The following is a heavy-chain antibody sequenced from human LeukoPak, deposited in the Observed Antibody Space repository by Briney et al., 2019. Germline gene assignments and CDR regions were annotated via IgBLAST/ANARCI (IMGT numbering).Heavy chain of an antibody. V-gene: IGHV4-34*01. Sequence: SETLSLTCAVYGVSFSGHYWTWIRQPPGKGLEWIGESTHSGSTNYNPSLKSRVTISVDTSKSQFSLKLSSVTAADTAVYHCARGRTGAAALDFWGPGMLVTVSS. J-gene: IGHJ4*02. CDR2: STHSGST. CDR1: GVSFSGHY. D-gene: IGHD2-2*01. CDR3: ARGRTGAAALDF.